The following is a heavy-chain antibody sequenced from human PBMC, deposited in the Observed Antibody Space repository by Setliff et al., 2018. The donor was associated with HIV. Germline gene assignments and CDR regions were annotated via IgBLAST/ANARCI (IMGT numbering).Heavy chain of an antibody. D-gene: IGHD3-22*01. CDR3: ARTFHIGSGYYPRGYMDV. CDR1: GFTFDDYG. J-gene: IGHJ6*03. V-gene: IGHV3-7*01. CDR2: IKEDGSEE. Sequence: GGSLRLSCAASGFTFDDYGMSWVRQAPGKGLEWVANIKEDGSEEYYVDSVKGRFTISRDNAKNSLYLQMNSLRAEDTAVYYCARTFHIGSGYYPRGYMDVWGKGTTVTVSS.